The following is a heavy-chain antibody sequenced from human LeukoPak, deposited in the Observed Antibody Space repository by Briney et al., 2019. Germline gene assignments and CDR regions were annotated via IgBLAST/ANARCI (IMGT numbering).Heavy chain of an antibody. D-gene: IGHD6-13*01. J-gene: IGHJ6*02. CDR2: ISAYNGST. Sequence: ASVKVSCKASGYTFTSYGISWVRQAPGQGLEWMGWISAYNGSTNYAQKLQGRVTMTTDTSTSTAYMELRSLRSDDTAVYYCARDRRIAAAGTTYGMDVWGQGTTVTVSS. V-gene: IGHV1-18*01. CDR1: GYTFTSYG. CDR3: ARDRRIAAAGTTYGMDV.